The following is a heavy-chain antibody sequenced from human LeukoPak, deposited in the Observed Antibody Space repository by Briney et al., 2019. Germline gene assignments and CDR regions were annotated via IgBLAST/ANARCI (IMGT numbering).Heavy chain of an antibody. CDR1: GFIFSGHW. V-gene: IGHV3-74*01. Sequence: QPGGSLRLSCAASGFIFSGHWMDWARQAPGKGLVWVARINPDGSGRDYADFVEGRFTISRDNAKNTLNLQMNSLRAEDTAVYYCARDKKSGESSEIDYWGQGTLVTVSS. CDR3: ARDKKSGESSEIDY. D-gene: IGHD3-10*01. CDR2: INPDGSGR. J-gene: IGHJ4*02.